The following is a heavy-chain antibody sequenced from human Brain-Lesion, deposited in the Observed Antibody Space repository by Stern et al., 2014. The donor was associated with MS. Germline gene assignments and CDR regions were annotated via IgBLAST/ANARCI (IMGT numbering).Heavy chain of an antibody. J-gene: IGHJ4*02. D-gene: IGHD6-13*01. V-gene: IGHV3-23*01. CDR1: GFSFSIYA. CDR3: AKGLRQQLVPFDY. CDR2: IRGRGDSA. Sequence: VQSGGSLRLSCAASGFSFSIYAMNWVRQAPGKGPEWVAAIRGRGDSAYYADSVNGRFTISRDNSKNTVYLQMNSLRADDTAVYYCAKGLRQQLVPFDYWGQGTLVSVSS.